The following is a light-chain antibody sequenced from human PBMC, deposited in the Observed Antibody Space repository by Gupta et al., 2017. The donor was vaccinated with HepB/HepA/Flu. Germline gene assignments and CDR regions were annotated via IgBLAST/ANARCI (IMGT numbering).Light chain of an antibody. J-gene: IGKJ5*01. CDR1: QSVLYSSNNKNY. Sequence: DIVMTQSPDSLAVSLGERAPINCKSSQSVLYSSNNKNYLGWYQQKAGQPPKLLIYWASTRQSGVPDRFSGSGSGTDFTLTISSLQAEDVALYYCQQYYRTPLTFGQGTRLEIK. V-gene: IGKV4-1*01. CDR2: WAS. CDR3: QQYYRTPLT.